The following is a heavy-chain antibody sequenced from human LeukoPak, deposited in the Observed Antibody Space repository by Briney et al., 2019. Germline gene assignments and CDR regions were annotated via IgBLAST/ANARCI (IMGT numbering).Heavy chain of an antibody. CDR3: ARQPYYYMDV. J-gene: IGHJ6*03. Sequence: PSQTLSLTCTVSGGSINSGSYYWGWIRQPPGKGLEWIGSIYYSGSTYYNPSLKSRVTISVDTSKNQFSLKLSSVTAADTAVYYCARQPYYYMDVWGKGTTVTISS. CDR1: GGSINSGSYY. CDR2: IYYSGST. V-gene: IGHV4-39*01.